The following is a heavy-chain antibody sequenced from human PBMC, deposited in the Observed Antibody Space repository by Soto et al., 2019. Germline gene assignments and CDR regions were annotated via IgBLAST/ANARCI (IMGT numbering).Heavy chain of an antibody. Sequence: LSLTCSVSGADINTYSWTWIRQPAGKGLEWIGRIYTSASINYNPSLKGRVTLSVDTSTNQVSLRLASVTAADTAIYYCARDREAGYNFYYGMDVWGQGTTVTVSS. D-gene: IGHD6-19*01. J-gene: IGHJ6*02. CDR1: GADINTYS. CDR3: ARDREAGYNFYYGMDV. CDR2: IYTSASI. V-gene: IGHV4-4*07.